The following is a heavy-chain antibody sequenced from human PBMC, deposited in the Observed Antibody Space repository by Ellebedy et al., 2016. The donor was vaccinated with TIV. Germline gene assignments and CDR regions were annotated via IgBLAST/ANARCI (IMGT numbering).Heavy chain of an antibody. J-gene: IGHJ3*01. Sequence: SVKVSXKASSGTFSNYAIGWVRQAPGQRLEWTGRIIPMVGLANHAQKFRARVTFTADKSTSTAYMELSSLRSEDTAVYYGVRVSRWEAFDLWGQGTMVTVSS. CDR2: IIPMVGLA. D-gene: IGHD1-26*01. CDR1: SGTFSNYA. CDR3: VRVSRWEAFDL. V-gene: IGHV1-69*04.